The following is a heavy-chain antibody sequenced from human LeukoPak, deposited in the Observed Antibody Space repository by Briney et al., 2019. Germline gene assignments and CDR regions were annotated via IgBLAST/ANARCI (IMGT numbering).Heavy chain of an antibody. D-gene: IGHD2-21*02. CDR1: GFTFSSYA. CDR3: ARDQFTYCGGACYPNI. CDR2: ISYDGSNK. V-gene: IGHV3-30-3*01. J-gene: IGHJ3*02. Sequence: PGGSLRLSCAASGFTFSSYAMHWVRQAPGKGLEWVAVISYDGSNKYYADSVKGRFTISRDNSKTTLYLQMNSLRAEDTAVYYCARDQFTYCGGACYPNIWGQGTMVTVSS.